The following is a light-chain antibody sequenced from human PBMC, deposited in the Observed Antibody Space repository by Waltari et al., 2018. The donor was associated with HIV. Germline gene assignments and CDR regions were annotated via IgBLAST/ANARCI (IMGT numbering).Light chain of an antibody. J-gene: IGKJ1*01. CDR3: MQALQSLWT. CDR1: QRLLPSNGYHY. CDR2: LGS. Sequence: EIVMTQSPLSLPVTPGEPASISCRPRQRLLPSNGYHYLDWYLQKPGQSPQLLISLGSTRGSGVPERFSGSGSGTDFTLKISRVEAEDVGVYYCMQALQSLWTFGQGTKVDI. V-gene: IGKV2-28*01.